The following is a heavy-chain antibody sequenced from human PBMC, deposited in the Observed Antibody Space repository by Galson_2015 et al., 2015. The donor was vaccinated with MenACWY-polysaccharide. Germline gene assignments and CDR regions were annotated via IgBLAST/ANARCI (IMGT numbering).Heavy chain of an antibody. CDR1: FLPFLLSL. J-gene: IGHJ4*02. D-gene: IGHD3-10*01. V-gene: IGHV3-11*01. CDR2: ISSRGSTI. Sequence: SLRLSFSSSFLPFLLSLLPFLPPSPGKGLEWVSDISSRGSTIYYADSVKGRFTIFRDNAKNSLYLQMNGLRADDTAVYYCARDKTGSLYYFDYWGQGTLVTVSS. CDR3: ARDKTGSLYYFDY.